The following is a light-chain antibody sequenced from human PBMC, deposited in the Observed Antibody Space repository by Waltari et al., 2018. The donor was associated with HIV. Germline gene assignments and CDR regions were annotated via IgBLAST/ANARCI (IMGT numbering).Light chain of an antibody. Sequence: QSALSQPASVSASPGQSVAISCSGSASDIGRYNYVSWYQPHPDSAPTLSLFDVNNRPSGISDLFSGSKSGTTASLTISTVRTDDEADYYCASYTVNSTGVFGTGTKLSVL. CDR1: ASDIGRYNY. CDR2: DVN. CDR3: ASYTVNSTGV. J-gene: IGLJ1*01. V-gene: IGLV2-14*03.